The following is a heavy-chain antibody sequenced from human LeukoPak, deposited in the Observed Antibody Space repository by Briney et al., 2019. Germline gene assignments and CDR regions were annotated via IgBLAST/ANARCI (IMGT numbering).Heavy chain of an antibody. CDR1: GFTFSSYE. CDR3: ARIVGATDDAFDI. CDR2: ISSSGSTI. V-gene: IGHV3-48*03. D-gene: IGHD1-26*01. J-gene: IGHJ3*02. Sequence: GGSLRLSCAASGFTFSSYEMNWVRQAPGKGLERVSYISSSGSTIYYADSVKGGFTISRDNAENSLYLQMNSLRAEDTAVYYCARIVGATDDAFDIWGQGTMVTVSS.